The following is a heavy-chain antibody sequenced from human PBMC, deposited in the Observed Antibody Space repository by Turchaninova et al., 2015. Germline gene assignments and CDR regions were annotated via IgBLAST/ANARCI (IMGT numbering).Heavy chain of an antibody. V-gene: IGHV2-5*02. D-gene: IGHD4-17*01. CDR1: GFSLTSSAVG. CDR2: LYWDHEK. J-gene: IGHJ4*02. CDR3: ARTSTVTTWKAFDY. Sequence: QITLKESGPTLVKPTQTLTLTCTFSGFSLTSSAVGVGWIRQPPGTALEWLALLYWDHEKRYSPSLKSRLTIIRDTSRNQVVLTMTNVDPVDTATYSCARTSTVTTWKAFDYWGQGILVTVSS.